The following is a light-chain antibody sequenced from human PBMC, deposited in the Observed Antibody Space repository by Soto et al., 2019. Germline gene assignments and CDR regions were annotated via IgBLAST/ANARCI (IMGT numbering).Light chain of an antibody. CDR3: QKYNSCLIT. CDR1: QGIGNN. CDR2: RAY. J-gene: IGKJ5*01. V-gene: IGKV1-27*01. Sequence: EILMTQSPSTLYVSPGDRVTLSCRASQGIGNNLAWYQQKPGKVPKLLVYRAYTLPLGVPSRFSGSESGTEFTLTISSLQPEDVAIYYCQKYNSCLITFGQGTRLEIK.